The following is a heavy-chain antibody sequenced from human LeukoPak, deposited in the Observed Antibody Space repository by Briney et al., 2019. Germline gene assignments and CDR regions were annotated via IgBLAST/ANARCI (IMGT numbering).Heavy chain of an antibody. CDR2: LHHSGST. V-gene: IGHV4-38-2*01. D-gene: IGHD3-22*01. J-gene: IGHJ4*02. CDR3: ARVGGDDSTGHYSVDY. CDR1: GYSITSTYW. Sequence: SETLSLTCDVSGYSITSTYWWGWIRQTPGRGLDWIGSLHHSGSTSYSPSLKSRVTISVDTSKNQFSLRLSSVTAADTAVYYCARVGGDDSTGHYSVDYWGQGTLVTVSS.